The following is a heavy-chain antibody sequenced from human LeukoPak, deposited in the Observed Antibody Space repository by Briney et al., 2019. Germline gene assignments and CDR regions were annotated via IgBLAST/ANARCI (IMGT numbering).Heavy chain of an antibody. J-gene: IGHJ4*02. CDR3: AKSDTATAPRANFDF. CDR2: IRYDGSNK. D-gene: IGHD5-18*01. V-gene: IGHV3-30*02. Sequence: PGGSLRLSCAASGFTFSSYDMHWVRQAPGKGLEWVGFIRYDGSNKYYADSVKGRFKISRDNYKNTLYLQMNSVRADDTAVYYCAKSDTATAPRANFDFWGQGTLVTVSS. CDR1: GFTFSSYD.